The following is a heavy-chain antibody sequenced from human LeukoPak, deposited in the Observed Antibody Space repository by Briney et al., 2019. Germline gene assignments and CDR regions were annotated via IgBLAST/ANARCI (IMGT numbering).Heavy chain of an antibody. J-gene: IGHJ4*02. V-gene: IGHV3-64*01. CDR2: ISSNGGST. CDR3: ARDASYGSGSYFDY. CDR1: GFTFSTYG. D-gene: IGHD3-10*01. Sequence: GGSLRLSCAASGFTFSTYGMHWVRQAPGKGLEYVSSISSNGGSTYYANSVRGRFTISRDNSKNTLYLQMASLRVEDMAVYYCARDASYGSGSYFDYWGQGTLATVSS.